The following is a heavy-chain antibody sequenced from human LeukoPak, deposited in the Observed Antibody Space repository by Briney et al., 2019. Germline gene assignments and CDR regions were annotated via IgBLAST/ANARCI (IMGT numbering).Heavy chain of an antibody. CDR2: INPNSGGA. CDR3: ARDVDCSSTSCYVFGYYYYGMDV. D-gene: IGHD2-2*01. J-gene: IGHJ6*02. CDR1: GYTFTGYY. Sequence: ASVKVSCKASGYTFTGYYIHWVRQAPGQGLEWMGRINPNSGGANYAQKLQGRVTMTTDTSTSTAYMELRSLRSDDTAVYYCARDVDCSSTSCYVFGYYYYGMDVWGQGTTVTVSS. V-gene: IGHV1-2*06.